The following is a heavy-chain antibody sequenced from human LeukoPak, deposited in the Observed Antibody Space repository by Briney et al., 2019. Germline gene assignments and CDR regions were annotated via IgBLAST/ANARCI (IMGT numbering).Heavy chain of an antibody. CDR1: GFTFSSYW. V-gene: IGHV3-7*01. D-gene: IGHD3-10*01. J-gene: IGHJ6*03. CDR3: ASQGPLYGSGGYMDV. CDR2: IKQDGSEK. Sequence: PGGSLRLSCAASGFTFSSYWMSWVRQAPGKGLEWVANIKQDGSEKYYVDSVKGRFTISRDNAKNSLYLQMNSLRAEDTAVYYCASQGPLYGSGGYMDVWGKGTTVTVSS.